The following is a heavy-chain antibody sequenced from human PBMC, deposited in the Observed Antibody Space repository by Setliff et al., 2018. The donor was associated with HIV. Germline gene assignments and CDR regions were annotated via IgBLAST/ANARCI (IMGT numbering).Heavy chain of an antibody. D-gene: IGHD2-8*01. CDR3: ARLHCTNGVCYNSFDY. J-gene: IGHJ4*02. V-gene: IGHV1-18*01. CDR2: ISAYNGNT. CDR1: GYTFTSYG. Sequence: ASVKVSCKASGYTFTSYGISWVRQAPGQGLEWVGWISAYNGNTNYAQKLQGRVTMTTDTSTSTAYMELRSLRSDDTAVYYCARLHCTNGVCYNSFDYWGQGTLVTVSS.